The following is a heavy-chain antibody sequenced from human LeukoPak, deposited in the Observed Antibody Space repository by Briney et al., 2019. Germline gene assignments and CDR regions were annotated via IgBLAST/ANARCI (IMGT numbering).Heavy chain of an antibody. CDR1: GGSISSGTYY. D-gene: IGHD3-22*01. V-gene: IGHV4-30-2*05. Sequence: SQTLSLTCTVSGGSISSGTYYYSWIRQLPGKGLEWIGYMYHSGNTFYNPSLKSRVTISVDNSKNLFSLRLSSVTAADTAVYYCATEYYYDSSGSFQHWGQGTLVTVSS. CDR2: MYHSGNT. CDR3: ATEYYYDSSGSFQH. J-gene: IGHJ1*01.